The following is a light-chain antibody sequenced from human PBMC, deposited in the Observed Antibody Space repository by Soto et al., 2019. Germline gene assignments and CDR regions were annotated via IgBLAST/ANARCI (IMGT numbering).Light chain of an antibody. CDR1: QGVRYNY. CDR2: AAA. J-gene: IGKJ5*01. CDR3: HQYDNWPKT. Sequence: EILLTQSPGTLSLSPSETATLSCRASQGVRYNYLAWYQQRPGQPPRLLIYAAASRASGIPDRFSGSVSGTDFTLTIRSLEPEDFAVYYCHQYDNWPKTFGQGTRLEIK. V-gene: IGKV3-20*01.